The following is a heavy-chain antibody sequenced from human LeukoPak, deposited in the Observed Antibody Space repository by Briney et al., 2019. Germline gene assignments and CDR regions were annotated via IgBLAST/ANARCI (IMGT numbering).Heavy chain of an antibody. CDR2: INHSGST. V-gene: IGHV4-34*01. CDR1: GGSFSGYY. D-gene: IGHD6-19*01. Sequence: SEALSLTCAVYGGSFSGYYWSWIRQPPGKGLEWIGEINHSGSTNYNPSLKSRVTISVDTSKNQFSLKLSSVTAADTAVYYCAIRSSGWHFDYWGQETLVTAPS. CDR3: AIRSSGWHFDY. J-gene: IGHJ4*02.